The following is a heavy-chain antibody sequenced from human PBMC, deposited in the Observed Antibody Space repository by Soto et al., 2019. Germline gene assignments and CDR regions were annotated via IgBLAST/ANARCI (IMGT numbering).Heavy chain of an antibody. J-gene: IGHJ4*02. CDR2: INPGDSDT. Sequence: PGESLKISCKGSGYNFTNYWIGWVRQMPGKGPEWMTIINPGDSDTRYSPSLRGRVTISADKSISTAYLQWSSLETSDTAMYYCARQVDAGRFDYWGQGSLVTVSS. V-gene: IGHV5-51*01. CDR1: GYNFTNYW. CDR3: ARQVDAGRFDY.